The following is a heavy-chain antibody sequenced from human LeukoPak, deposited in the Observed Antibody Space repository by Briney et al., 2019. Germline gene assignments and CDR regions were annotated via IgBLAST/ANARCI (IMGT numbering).Heavy chain of an antibody. D-gene: IGHD3-10*01. CDR3: ARAQADLLWFGELLGFDY. Sequence: GASVKVSCKASGYTFTGYYMHWVRQAPGQGLEWMGWINPNSGGTNYAQKFQGRVTMSRDTSISTAYMELSRLRSDDTAVYYCARAQADLLWFGELLGFDYWGQGTLVTVSS. CDR1: GYTFTGYY. V-gene: IGHV1-2*02. J-gene: IGHJ4*02. CDR2: INPNSGGT.